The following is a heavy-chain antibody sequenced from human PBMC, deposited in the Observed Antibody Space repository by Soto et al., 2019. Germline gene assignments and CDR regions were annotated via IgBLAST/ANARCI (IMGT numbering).Heavy chain of an antibody. Sequence: GGSLRLSCAASGFTFNAYDMHWFRQASGEGLEWVSGIGSHGDTYYADSVKGRFTISREGAKNSLYLQMNSLTAGDTAVYYCARPRLGGYFFGLWGQGTLVTVSS. CDR2: IGSHGDT. CDR1: GFTFNAYD. CDR3: ARPRLGGYFFGL. D-gene: IGHD3-16*01. V-gene: IGHV3-13*01. J-gene: IGHJ4*02.